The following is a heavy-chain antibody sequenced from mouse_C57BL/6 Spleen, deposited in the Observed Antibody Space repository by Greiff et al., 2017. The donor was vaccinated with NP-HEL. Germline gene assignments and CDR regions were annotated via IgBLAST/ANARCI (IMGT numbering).Heavy chain of an antibody. CDR3: AREGITTVGYFDY. Sequence: VQLQQSGAELVRPGASVKLSCKASGYTFTDYYINWVKQRPGQGLEWIARIYPGSGNTYYNEKFKGKATLTAEKSSSTAYMQLSSLTSEDSAVYFCAREGITTVGYFDYWGQGTTLTVSS. D-gene: IGHD1-1*01. CDR1: GYTFTDYY. V-gene: IGHV1-76*01. CDR2: IYPGSGNT. J-gene: IGHJ2*01.